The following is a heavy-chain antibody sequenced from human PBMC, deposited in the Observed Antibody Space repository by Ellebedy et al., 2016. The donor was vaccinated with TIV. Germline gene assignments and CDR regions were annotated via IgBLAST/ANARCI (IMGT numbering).Heavy chain of an antibody. V-gene: IGHV3-23*01. Sequence: GESLKISCAASGFTLSSYVMSWVRQAPGKRLERVAAFSSGGADIYYADSVKGRFTISRDTSKNTLYLHMNSLRVEDTAIYYCAKGGFRNWFDPWGQGTLVTVSS. CDR1: GFTLSSYV. CDR2: FSSGGADI. D-gene: IGHD1-14*01. J-gene: IGHJ5*02. CDR3: AKGGFRNWFDP.